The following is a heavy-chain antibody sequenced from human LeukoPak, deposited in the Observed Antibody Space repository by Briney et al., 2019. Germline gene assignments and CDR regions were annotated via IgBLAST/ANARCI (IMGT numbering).Heavy chain of an antibody. CDR1: GFXFSSYG. D-gene: IGHD3-10*01. CDR3: AKFGLAGSGRYHDAFDI. Sequence: GGSLRLSCAASGFXFSSYGMTWVRQAPGKGLEWVSAISGSGGSTYYADSVKGRSTISRDNSKNTLYLQMNSLRAEDTAVYYCAKFGLAGSGRYHDAFDIWGQGTMVTVSS. CDR2: ISGSGGST. J-gene: IGHJ3*02. V-gene: IGHV3-23*01.